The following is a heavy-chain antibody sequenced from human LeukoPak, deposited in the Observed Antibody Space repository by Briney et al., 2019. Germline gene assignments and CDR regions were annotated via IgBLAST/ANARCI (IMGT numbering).Heavy chain of an antibody. CDR1: GFTFSSYS. V-gene: IGHV3-21*01. CDR3: ARDTRSTIFGVVLPPYYFDY. D-gene: IGHD3-3*01. J-gene: IGHJ4*02. Sequence: PGGSLRPSCAASGFTFSSYSMNWVRQAPGKGLEWVSSISSSSSYIYYADSVKGRFTISRDNAKNSLYLQMNSLRAEDTAVYYCARDTRSTIFGVVLPPYYFDYWGQGTLVTVSS. CDR2: ISSSSSYI.